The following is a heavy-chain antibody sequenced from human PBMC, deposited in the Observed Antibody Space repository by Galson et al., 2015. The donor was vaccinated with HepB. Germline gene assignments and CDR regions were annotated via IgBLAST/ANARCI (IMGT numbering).Heavy chain of an antibody. J-gene: IGHJ4*02. Sequence: SLRLSCAASGFTFDDYGMSWVRQAPGKGLEWVSGINWNGGSTGYADSVKGRFTISRDNAKNSLYLQMNSLRAEDTALYHCARGGVHGSSGWYFDYWGQGTLVTVSS. CDR3: ARGGVHGSSGWYFDY. D-gene: IGHD6-19*01. CDR2: INWNGGST. CDR1: GFTFDDYG. V-gene: IGHV3-20*01.